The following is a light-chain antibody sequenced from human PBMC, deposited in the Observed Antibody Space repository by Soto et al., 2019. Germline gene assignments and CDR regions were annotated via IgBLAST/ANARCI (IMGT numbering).Light chain of an antibody. V-gene: IGKV1-5*01. CDR3: QQFKSGTWT. CDR1: QNIERW. CDR2: DVS. Sequence: DIQMTQSPSTLSASVGDRVTITCRASQNIERWLAWYQQKPGKAPKLLLYDVSSLESGIPSRFSGSGSGTEFILTINGLQPDDFATYFCQQFKSGTWTFGQGTE. J-gene: IGKJ1*01.